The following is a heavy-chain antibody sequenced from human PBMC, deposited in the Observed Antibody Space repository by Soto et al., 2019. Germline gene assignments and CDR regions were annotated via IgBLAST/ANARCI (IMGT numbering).Heavy chain of an antibody. D-gene: IGHD1-26*01. V-gene: IGHV3-23*01. J-gene: IGHJ4*02. CDR2: ISGSGDST. Sequence: EVQLLESGGGLVQPGGSLRLSCAASGFTFSSYAMRWVRQAPVKGLEWVSAISGSGDSTYYADSVKGRFTISRDNSKKTLCLQMNSLRAEAAAVYYCAGRGSGSYYDYWGQGTLVTVSS. CDR3: AGRGSGSYYDY. CDR1: GFTFSSYA.